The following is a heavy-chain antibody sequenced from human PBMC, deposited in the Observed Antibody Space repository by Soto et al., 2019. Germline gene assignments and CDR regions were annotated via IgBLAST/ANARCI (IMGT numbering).Heavy chain of an antibody. D-gene: IGHD3-3*01. CDR2: IWYDGSNK. CDR3: ARGTYYDFWSGYSQPFDY. CDR1: GFTFSSYG. J-gene: IGHJ4*02. Sequence: QVQLVESGGGVVQPGRSLRLSCAASGFTFSSYGMHWVRQAPGKGLEWVAVIWYDGSNKYYADSVKGRFTISRDNSMNTLYLQMNSLRAEDTAVYYCARGTYYDFWSGYSQPFDYWGQGTLVTVSS. V-gene: IGHV3-33*01.